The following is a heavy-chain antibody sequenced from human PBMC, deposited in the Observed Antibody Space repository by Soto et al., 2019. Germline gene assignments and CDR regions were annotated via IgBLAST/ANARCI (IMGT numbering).Heavy chain of an antibody. D-gene: IGHD3-22*01. CDR1: GYSFSTYW. Sequence: GESLKISCMGSGYSFSTYWIVWVRQMPGKGLGWMGIIYPDESDTRYSPAFEGQVPIPADKSTRTAFTPCSRLKRPAPARLLCARRNYESTEYIDVWGQGTTVTVSS. V-gene: IGHV5-51*01. CDR3: ARRNYESTEYIDV. J-gene: IGHJ6*02. CDR2: IYPDESDT.